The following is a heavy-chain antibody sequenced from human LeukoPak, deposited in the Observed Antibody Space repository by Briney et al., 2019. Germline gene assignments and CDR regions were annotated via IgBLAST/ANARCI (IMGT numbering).Heavy chain of an antibody. J-gene: IGHJ6*02. CDR3: AKDVRVGGGGMDV. D-gene: IGHD1-26*01. CDR2: ISSSGANA. CDR1: GSTFSNYA. Sequence: GGSLRLSCAASGSTFSNYAMNWVRQAPGKGLEWVSLISSSGANAYYADSVRGRFTISRDKSKNTVSLQMNSLRGEDTALYYCAKDVRVGGGGMDVWGQGTPVTVSS. V-gene: IGHV3-23*01.